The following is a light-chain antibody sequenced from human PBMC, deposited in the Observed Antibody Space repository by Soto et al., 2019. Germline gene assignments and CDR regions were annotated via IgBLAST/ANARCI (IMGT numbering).Light chain of an antibody. CDR3: HQYGSSPRT. Sequence: ETVMTQSPATLSVSPGERATLSCRASQSVSYNLAWYQQKPGQAPRLLIYGASSRATGFPDRFSGSGSGTDFTLTISSLEPEDFAVYYCHQYGSSPRTFGQGTKVDIK. CDR2: GAS. CDR1: QSVSYN. V-gene: IGKV3-20*01. J-gene: IGKJ1*01.